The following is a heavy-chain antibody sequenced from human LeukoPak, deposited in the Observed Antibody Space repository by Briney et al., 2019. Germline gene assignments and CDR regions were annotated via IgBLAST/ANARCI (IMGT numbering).Heavy chain of an antibody. CDR1: GFTFSTYW. CDR3: AREDLNGDYARRGNY. J-gene: IGHJ4*02. D-gene: IGHD4-17*01. Sequence: GGSLRLSCAASGFTFSTYWMSWVRQAPGKGLEWVANIQQDGSEKYYVDSVKGRFTISRDNAKNSLYLQMNSLRADDTAVYYCAREDLNGDYARRGNYWGQGTLVTVSS. CDR2: IQQDGSEK. V-gene: IGHV3-7*01.